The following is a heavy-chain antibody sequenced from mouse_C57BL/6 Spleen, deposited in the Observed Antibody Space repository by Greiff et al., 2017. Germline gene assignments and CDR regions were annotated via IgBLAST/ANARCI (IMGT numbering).Heavy chain of an antibody. J-gene: IGHJ2*01. V-gene: IGHV3-6*01. CDR2: ISYDGSN. CDR3: ARSSLYFCDY. D-gene: IGHD6-1*01. Sequence: DVQLQESGPGLVKPSQSLSLTCSVTGYSITSGYYWNWIRQFPGNKLEWMGDISYDGSNNYNPSLKNRISITRDTSKNQFFLKLNSVTTEDTATYDCARSSLYFCDYWGQGTTLTVSS. CDR1: GYSITSGYY.